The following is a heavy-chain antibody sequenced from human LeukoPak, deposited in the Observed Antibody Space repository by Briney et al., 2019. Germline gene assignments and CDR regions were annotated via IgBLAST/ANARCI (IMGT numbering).Heavy chain of an antibody. D-gene: IGHD3-22*01. CDR3: ARVVDDYDSGGFSWFDY. CDR1: GFTFSSYS. CDR2: ISSSSSYI. V-gene: IGHV3-21*01. Sequence: GGSLRLSCAASGFTFSSYSMNWVRQAPGKGLEWVSSISSSSSYIYYADSVKGRFTISRDNAKNSLYLQMNSLRAEDTAVYYCARVVDDYDSGGFSWFDYWGQGTLVTVSS. J-gene: IGHJ4*02.